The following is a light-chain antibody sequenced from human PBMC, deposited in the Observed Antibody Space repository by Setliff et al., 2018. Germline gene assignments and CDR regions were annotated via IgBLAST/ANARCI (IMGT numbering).Light chain of an antibody. CDR3: QVWNSETYPYV. CDR2: DDT. J-gene: IGLJ1*01. V-gene: IGLV3-21*03. CDR1: NIGAKS. Sequence: SYELTQPPSVSVAPGRTARIPCGGANIGAKSVHWYQHRAGQAPVLVVYDDTDRPSGIPERFSGSNSGNTATLTISRVEAGDEADYYCQVWNSETYPYVFGSGTQLTVL.